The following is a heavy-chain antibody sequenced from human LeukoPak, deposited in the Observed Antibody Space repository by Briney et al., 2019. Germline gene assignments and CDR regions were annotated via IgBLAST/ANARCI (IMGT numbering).Heavy chain of an antibody. CDR2: IYYSGST. V-gene: IGHV4-59*12. CDR3: ARGGDRSFDY. J-gene: IGHJ4*02. D-gene: IGHD3-10*01. Sequence: SETLSLTCTVSGGSISSYYWSWVRQPPGKGLEWIGYIYYSGSTNYNPSLKSRVTISVDKAKNQFSLNLNSVTAADTAVYYCARGGDRSFDYWGQGTLVTVSS. CDR1: GGSISSYY.